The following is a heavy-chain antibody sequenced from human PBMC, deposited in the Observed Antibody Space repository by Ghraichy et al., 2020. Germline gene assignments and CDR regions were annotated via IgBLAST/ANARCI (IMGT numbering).Heavy chain of an antibody. CDR3: ARESGTTVTTTYWYFDL. CDR1: GFTFSSYW. Sequence: ESLNISCAASGFTFSSYWMSWVRQAPGKGLEWVANIKQDGSEKYYVDSVKGRFTISRDNAKNSLYLQMNSLRAEDTAVYYCARESGTTVTTTYWYFDLWGRGTLVTVSS. CDR2: IKQDGSEK. J-gene: IGHJ2*01. D-gene: IGHD4-17*01. V-gene: IGHV3-7*03.